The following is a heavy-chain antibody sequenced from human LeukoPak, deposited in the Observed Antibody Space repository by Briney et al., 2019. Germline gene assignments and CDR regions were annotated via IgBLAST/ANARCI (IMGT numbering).Heavy chain of an antibody. CDR2: INPSGGST. Sequence: ASVKVSCKASGYTFTSYYMNWVRQAPGQGLEWMGIINPSGGSTSYAQKFQGRVTMTRNTFISTAYMELSSLRSEDTAVYYCARGRMDSSGYYFLDYWGQGTLVTVSS. V-gene: IGHV1-46*01. CDR1: GYTFTSYY. CDR3: ARGRMDSSGYYFLDY. D-gene: IGHD3-22*01. J-gene: IGHJ4*02.